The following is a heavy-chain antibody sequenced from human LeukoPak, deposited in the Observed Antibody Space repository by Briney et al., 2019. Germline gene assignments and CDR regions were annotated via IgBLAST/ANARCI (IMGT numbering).Heavy chain of an antibody. D-gene: IGHD2/OR15-2a*01. Sequence: GGSLRLSCAASGFTFSSHWMNWVRQAPGKALEWVANIKHDGSEKKYVDSVKGRFTISRDNAKNSLYLQMNSLRVEDTAVYYCARLRGPLSTYPDDAFDIWGQGAMVTVSS. V-gene: IGHV3-7*01. CDR2: IKHDGSEK. CDR3: ARLRGPLSTYPDDAFDI. J-gene: IGHJ3*02. CDR1: GFTFSSHW.